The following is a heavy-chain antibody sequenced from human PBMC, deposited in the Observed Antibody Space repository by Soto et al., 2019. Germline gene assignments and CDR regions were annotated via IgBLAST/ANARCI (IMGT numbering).Heavy chain of an antibody. Sequence: QVQLQESGPGLVEPSGTLSLTCAVSGGSVSSTNWWSWVRQPPGKGLEWIGEIYHSGSTYYNPSLKIRVPISVDKSKNQFPLRLSSGTAADPAVYFCARDRAVSARGSFDYWGQGTLVTVSS. J-gene: IGHJ4*02. CDR3: ARDRAVSARGSFDY. CDR1: GGSVSSTNW. D-gene: IGHD6-19*01. CDR2: IYHSGST. V-gene: IGHV4-4*02.